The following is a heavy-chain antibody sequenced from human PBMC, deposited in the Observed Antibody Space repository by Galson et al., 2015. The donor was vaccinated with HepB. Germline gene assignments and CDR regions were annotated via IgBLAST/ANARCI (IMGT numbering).Heavy chain of an antibody. CDR2: INPNSGVT. CDR1: GYTFTDSY. V-gene: IGHV1-2*02. D-gene: IGHD1-1*01. Sequence: SVKVSCKASGYTFTDSYVHWVRQSPGQGLEWMGWINPNSGVTNSAQKFQGRLTMTRDTSMKTAYMELSSLRSDDTAVYFCARDREQLERLPLGNWFDPWGQGTLVTVSS. CDR3: ARDREQLERLPLGNWFDP. J-gene: IGHJ5*02.